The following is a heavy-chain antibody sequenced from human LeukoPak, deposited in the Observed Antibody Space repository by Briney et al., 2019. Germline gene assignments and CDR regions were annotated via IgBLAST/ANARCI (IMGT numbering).Heavy chain of an antibody. CDR3: ASYSGWYPRVFDY. CDR1: GGSISSYY. V-gene: IGHV4-59*01. CDR2: IYYSGST. J-gene: IGHJ4*02. Sequence: SETLSLTCTVSGGSISSYYWSWIRQPPGKGLEWIGYIYYSGSTNYNPSLKSRVTISVDTSKNQFSLKLSSVTAADTAVYYCASYSGWYPRVFDYWGQGTLDTVSS. D-gene: IGHD6-19*01.